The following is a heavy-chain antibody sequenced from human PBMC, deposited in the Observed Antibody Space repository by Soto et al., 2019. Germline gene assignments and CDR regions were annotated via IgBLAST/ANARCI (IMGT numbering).Heavy chain of an antibody. V-gene: IGHV3-64D*06. D-gene: IGHD2-21*02. CDR1: GFSFSIYT. Sequence: GGSLRLSCSASGFSFSIYTIHWVRQAPGKGLEFVAAINNNGTNTYYADSVKDRFTISRDNSKNAVYLQMYGLRVEDTALYYCVKEKGPCGDWAYYFDCWGQGTQVTVSS. J-gene: IGHJ4*02. CDR3: VKEKGPCGDWAYYFDC. CDR2: INNNGTNT.